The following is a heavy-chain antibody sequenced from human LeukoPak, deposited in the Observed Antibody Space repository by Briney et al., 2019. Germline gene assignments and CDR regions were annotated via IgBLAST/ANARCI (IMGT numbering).Heavy chain of an antibody. Sequence: KPSETLSLTCAVYGGSFSGYYWSWIRQPPGKGLEWIGEINHSGSTNYNPSLKSRVTISVDTSKNQFSLKLSSVTAADTAVYYCARESVNDYWGQGTLVTVSS. CDR2: INHSGST. D-gene: IGHD5/OR15-5a*01. V-gene: IGHV4-34*01. CDR3: ARESVNDY. J-gene: IGHJ4*02. CDR1: GGSFSGYY.